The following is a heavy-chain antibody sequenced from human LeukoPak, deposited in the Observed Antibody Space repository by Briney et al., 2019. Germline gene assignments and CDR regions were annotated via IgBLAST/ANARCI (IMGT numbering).Heavy chain of an antibody. CDR2: INPNSGGT. CDR3: ASRRGSYYYDSSGYSEYAFDI. Sequence: ASVKVSCKASGYTFTGYYMHWVRQAPGQGLEWMGWINPNSGGTNYAQKFQGRVTMTRDTSISTAYMELSRLRSDDTAVYYCASRRGSYYYDSSGYSEYAFDIWGQGTMVTVSS. CDR1: GYTFTGYY. J-gene: IGHJ3*02. D-gene: IGHD3-22*01. V-gene: IGHV1-2*02.